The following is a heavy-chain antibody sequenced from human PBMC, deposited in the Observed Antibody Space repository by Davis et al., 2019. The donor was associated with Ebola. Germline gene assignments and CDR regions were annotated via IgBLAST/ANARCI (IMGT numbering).Heavy chain of an antibody. CDR1: GFSVSDKY. J-gene: IGHJ4*02. V-gene: IGHV3-53*01. Sequence: GESLKISCAASGFSVSDKYMSWVRQAPGKGLEWVSLLYSGGETKYADSVKDRFTISRDTSKNTLYLQMNSLRAEDTAVYYCAKDITPAGYSSSPEIFDYWGQGTLVTVSS. CDR3: AKDITPAGYSSSPEIFDY. D-gene: IGHD6-13*01. CDR2: LYSGGET.